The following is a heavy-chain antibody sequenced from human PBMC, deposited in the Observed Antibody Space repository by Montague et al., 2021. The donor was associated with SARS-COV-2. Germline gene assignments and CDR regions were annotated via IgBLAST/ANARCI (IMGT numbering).Heavy chain of an antibody. D-gene: IGHD2-21*01. J-gene: IGHJ5*01. Sequence: SETLSLTCSVSGYSISSGYFWGWIRQPPGKGLEWIGAIYHGGFTHYNPSLKSRLTMLLDTSKNQFSLRLSSVTAADTAIYYCARAYCGGDCNYLYIWFDSWGQGALVTVSS. V-gene: IGHV4-38-2*02. CDR2: IYHGGFT. CDR1: GYSISSGYF. CDR3: ARAYCGGDCNYLYIWFDS.